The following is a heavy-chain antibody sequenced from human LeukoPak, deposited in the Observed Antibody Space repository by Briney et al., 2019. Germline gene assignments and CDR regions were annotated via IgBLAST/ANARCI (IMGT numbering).Heavy chain of an antibody. V-gene: IGHV4-61*02. D-gene: IGHD2-2*01. CDR1: GGSISSGSYY. CDR2: IYTSGST. J-gene: IGHJ3*02. CDR3: ARDRTRYCSSTSCYLDAFDI. Sequence: PSETLSLTCTVSGGSISSGSYYWRWIRQPAGRGLEWIGRIYTSGSTNYNPSLKSRVTISVDTSKNQFSLKLSSVTAADTAVYYCARDRTRYCSSTSCYLDAFDIWGQGTMVTVSS.